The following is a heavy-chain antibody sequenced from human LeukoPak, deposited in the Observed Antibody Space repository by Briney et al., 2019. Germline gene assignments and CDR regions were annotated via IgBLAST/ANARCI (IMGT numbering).Heavy chain of an antibody. CDR2: ISAYNGNT. CDR3: ARDPYSSGWSVPFDY. D-gene: IGHD6-19*01. CDR1: GYTFSNFG. Sequence: GASVKVSCKASGYTFSNFGFSWVRQAPGQGLEWMGWISAYNGNTNYAQKLQGRVTMTTDTSTSTAYMELRSLTSDDTAVYFCARDPYSSGWSVPFDYWGQGILVTVSS. V-gene: IGHV1-18*01. J-gene: IGHJ4*02.